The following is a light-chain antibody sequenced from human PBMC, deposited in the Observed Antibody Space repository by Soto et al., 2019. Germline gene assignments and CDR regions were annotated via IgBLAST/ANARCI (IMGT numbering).Light chain of an antibody. V-gene: IGLV2-14*01. CDR3: SSYTTTKNLL. CDR2: GVT. J-gene: IGLJ1*01. CDR1: SSDVGGYDY. Sequence: QSVLTQPASVSGSPGQSIAISCTGTSSDVGGYDYVSWYQQSPGKAPKLIIYGVTSRPSGVSTRFSGSKSGSTASLTTSGLRAEDEADYYCSSYTTTKNLLFGTGTKVTVL.